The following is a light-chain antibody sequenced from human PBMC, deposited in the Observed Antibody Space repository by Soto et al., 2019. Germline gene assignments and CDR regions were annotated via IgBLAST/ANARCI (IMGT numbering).Light chain of an antibody. Sequence: AIRMTQSPSSLSASTGDRVTITCRASQGISSYLAWYQQKPGKAPKLLIYAASTLQSGVPSRFSGSGSGTDFTLTISGLQSEDVATYYCQQYYSYPPTFGQGTKVEIK. CDR2: AAS. CDR3: QQYYSYPPT. CDR1: QGISSY. V-gene: IGKV1-8*01. J-gene: IGKJ1*01.